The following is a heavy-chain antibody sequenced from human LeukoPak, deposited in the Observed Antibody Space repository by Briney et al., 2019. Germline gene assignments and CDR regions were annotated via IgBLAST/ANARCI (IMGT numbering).Heavy chain of an antibody. Sequence: ASVKVSCKASGYTFTGYYMHWVRQAPGQGLEWMGWINPNSGGTNYAQKFQGRVTMTRDTSISTAYMELSGLRSDDTAVYYCAREDSSGWYSNWFDPWGQGTLVTVSS. D-gene: IGHD6-19*01. CDR1: GYTFTGYY. V-gene: IGHV1-2*02. CDR3: AREDSSGWYSNWFDP. J-gene: IGHJ5*02. CDR2: INPNSGGT.